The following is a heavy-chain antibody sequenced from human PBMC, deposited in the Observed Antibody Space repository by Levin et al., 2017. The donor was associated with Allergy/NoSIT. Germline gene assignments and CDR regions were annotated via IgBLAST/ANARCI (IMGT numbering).Heavy chain of an antibody. CDR1: GFTFSSYS. CDR3: ARKMAYYYDTNKDWYFDL. J-gene: IGHJ2*01. CDR2: ISSSSSYI. D-gene: IGHD3-22*01. V-gene: IGHV3-21*01. Sequence: GESLKISCAASGFTFSSYSMSWVRQAPGKGLEWVSCISSSSSYIYYADSVKGRFTISRDNAKNSLYLQMNSLRAEDTAVYYCARKMAYYYDTNKDWYFDLWGRGTLVTVSS.